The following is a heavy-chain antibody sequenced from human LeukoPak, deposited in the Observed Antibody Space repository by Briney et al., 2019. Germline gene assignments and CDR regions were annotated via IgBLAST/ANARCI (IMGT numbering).Heavy chain of an antibody. J-gene: IGHJ4*02. V-gene: IGHV4-34*01. CDR2: INHSGST. Sequence: SETLSLTCAVYGGSFSGYYWSWIRQPPGKGLEWIGEINHSGSTNYNPSLKSRVTISVDTSKNQFSLKLSSVTAADTAVYYGARLTLTGSLNWGQGTLVTVSS. CDR3: ARLTLTGSLN. D-gene: IGHD7-27*01. CDR1: GGSFSGYY.